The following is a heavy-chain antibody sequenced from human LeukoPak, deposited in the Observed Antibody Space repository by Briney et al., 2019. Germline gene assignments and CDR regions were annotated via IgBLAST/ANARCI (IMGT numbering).Heavy chain of an antibody. D-gene: IGHD4-23*01. CDR2: INTNTGNP. V-gene: IGHV7-4-1*02. J-gene: IGHJ4*02. Sequence: ASVKDSFQASGYTYTSYAMNGVRPPPAQGLEWMGWINTNTGNPTYAEGFTGRFVFSLDTSVSTAYLQISSLKAEDTAVYYCARMGVVTNIFDYWGQGTLVTVSS. CDR1: GYTYTSYA. CDR3: ARMGVVTNIFDY.